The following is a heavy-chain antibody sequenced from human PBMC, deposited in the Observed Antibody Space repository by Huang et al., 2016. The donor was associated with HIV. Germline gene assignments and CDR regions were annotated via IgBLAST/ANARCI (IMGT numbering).Heavy chain of an antibody. CDR1: GGSFSGYY. V-gene: IGHV4-34*01. CDR2: INHSERP. J-gene: IGHJ6*03. CDR3: ARGQGGYYYYYMDV. Sequence: QVQLQQWGAGLLRPSETLSLTCAVYGGSFSGYYGTWIRQPPGKGLEWIGEINHSERPNYNPSLKSRGTISVDTSRNQFSLTLTSVTAADTAVYYCARGQGGYYYYYMDVWGKGTTVTVSS.